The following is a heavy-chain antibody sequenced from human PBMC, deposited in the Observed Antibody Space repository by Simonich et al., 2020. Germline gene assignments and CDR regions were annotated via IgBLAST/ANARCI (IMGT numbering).Heavy chain of an antibody. V-gene: IGHV1-18*01. CDR1: GYTFTSYG. CDR2: CNASNGNT. CDR3: ARASRGTWWYYYFDY. J-gene: IGHJ4*02. D-gene: IGHD2-15*01. Sequence: QVQLVQSGAEVKKPGASVKVSCKASGYTFTSYGISWVRQAPGKGLEWMGWCNASNGNTNYAQKRQGRVTMTTDTSTSTAYMELRSLRSDDTAVYYCARASRGTWWYYYFDYWGQGTLVTVSS.